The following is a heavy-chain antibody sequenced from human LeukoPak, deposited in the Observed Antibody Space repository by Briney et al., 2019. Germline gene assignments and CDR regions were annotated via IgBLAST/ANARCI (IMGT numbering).Heavy chain of an antibody. CDR2: IYTSGST. D-gene: IGHD3-22*01. CDR3: ARVAIYDSSGYYYGGWFDP. CDR1: GGSISSYY. Sequence: SETLSLTCTVSGGSISSYYWSWIRQPAGKGLEWIGRIYTSGSTNYNPSLKSRVTMSVDTSKNQFSLKLSSVTAAGTAVYYCARVAIYDSSGYYYGGWFDPWGQGTLVTVSS. V-gene: IGHV4-4*07. J-gene: IGHJ5*02.